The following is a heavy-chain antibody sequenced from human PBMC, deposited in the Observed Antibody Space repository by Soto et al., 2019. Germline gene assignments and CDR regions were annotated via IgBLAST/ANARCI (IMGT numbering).Heavy chain of an antibody. CDR3: ARGPRVSSTGTGAH. CDR2: ISDDGSTA. J-gene: IGHJ4*02. Sequence: PGGSLRLSCSVSGFTFSAYWMHWVRQVPGKGLTWVSRISDDGSTATYADSVKGRFVISRDNAKNNLYLEMNTLRADDSGLYYCARGPRVSSTGTGAHWGRGTLVTVS. CDR1: GFTFSAYW. D-gene: IGHD1-1*01. V-gene: IGHV3-74*01.